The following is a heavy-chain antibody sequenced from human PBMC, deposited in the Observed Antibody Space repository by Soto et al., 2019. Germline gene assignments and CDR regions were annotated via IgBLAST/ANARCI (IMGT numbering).Heavy chain of an antibody. J-gene: IGHJ4*02. V-gene: IGHV4-4*07. Sequence: SETLSLTCTVSGDSMSKYYWSWVRQPAGKGLEWIGRIYTSGSTNYNPSLKSRVNMSIDTSNNHFSLNLKSVTAADAAVYYCARTVGAAYYFDFWGQGALVTVSS. CDR2: IYTSGST. CDR1: GDSMSKYY. CDR3: ARTVGAAYYFDF. D-gene: IGHD1-26*01.